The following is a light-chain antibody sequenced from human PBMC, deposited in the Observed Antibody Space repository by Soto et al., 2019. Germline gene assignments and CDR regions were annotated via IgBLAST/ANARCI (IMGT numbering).Light chain of an antibody. Sequence: QSALTQPASVSGSPGQSITISCTGTSSDVGGYNYVSWYQQHPGKAPKLMIYGVSNRPSGVSNRFSGSKSGNTASLTISGLQPEDEADYYCSSYTSSSTSHVFGTGTKLTVL. CDR3: SSYTSSSTSHV. CDR2: GVS. CDR1: SSDVGGYNY. V-gene: IGLV2-14*01. J-gene: IGLJ1*01.